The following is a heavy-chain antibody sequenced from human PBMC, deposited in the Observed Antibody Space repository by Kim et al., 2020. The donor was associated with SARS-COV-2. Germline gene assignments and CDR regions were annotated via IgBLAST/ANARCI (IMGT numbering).Heavy chain of an antibody. D-gene: IGHD3-10*01. Sequence: SETLSLTCTVSGGSISSYYWSWIRQPPGKGLEWIGYIYYSGSTNYNPSLKSRVTISVDTSKNQFSLKLSSVTAADTAVYYCARDVKVTMVRGVHYYYYGMDVWGQGTTVTVSS. CDR1: GGSISSYY. CDR3: ARDVKVTMVRGVHYYYYGMDV. J-gene: IGHJ6*02. CDR2: IYYSGST. V-gene: IGHV4-59*01.